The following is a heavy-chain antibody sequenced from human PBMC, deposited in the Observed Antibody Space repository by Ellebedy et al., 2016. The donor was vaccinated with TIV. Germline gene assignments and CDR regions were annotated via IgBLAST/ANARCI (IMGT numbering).Heavy chain of an antibody. D-gene: IGHD3-22*01. CDR2: FDPEDGET. CDR1: GYTLTELS. Sequence: ASVKVSXKVSGYTLTELSMHWVRQAPGKGLEWMGGFDPEDGETIYAQKFQGRVTMTEDTSTDTAYMELSSLRSEDTAVYYCATASDMIPDKDAFDIWGQGTMVTVSS. V-gene: IGHV1-24*01. J-gene: IGHJ3*02. CDR3: ATASDMIPDKDAFDI.